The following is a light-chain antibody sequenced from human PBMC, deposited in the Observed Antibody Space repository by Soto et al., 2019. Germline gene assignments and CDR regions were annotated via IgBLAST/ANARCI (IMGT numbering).Light chain of an antibody. CDR3: KQYGSSSRT. CDR2: GAY. Sequence: EIVLTQSPDTLSLSPGERATLSCRASKSFSRSYLAWYQQKPGQAHRLLIYGAYSRATGIQDRFSGSGSGTDFTLTISRLEPEDFGVYYCKQYGSSSRTFGQGTKVDIK. CDR1: KSFSRSY. J-gene: IGKJ1*01. V-gene: IGKV3-20*01.